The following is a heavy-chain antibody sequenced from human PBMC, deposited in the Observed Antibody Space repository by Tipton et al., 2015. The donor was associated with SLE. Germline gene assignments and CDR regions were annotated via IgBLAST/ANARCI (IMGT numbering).Heavy chain of an antibody. Sequence: SLRLSCAASAFTFSAYWMSWVRQAPGKGLEWVATIKPDGSEEYFVDSVKGRFSISRDNAQNLLYLQMNSLRAEDTAIYYCAKTAHWNYIRYFDFWGQGALVTVSS. CDR3: AKTAHWNYIRYFDF. V-gene: IGHV3-7*03. CDR1: AFTFSAYW. J-gene: IGHJ4*02. CDR2: IKPDGSEE. D-gene: IGHD1-7*01.